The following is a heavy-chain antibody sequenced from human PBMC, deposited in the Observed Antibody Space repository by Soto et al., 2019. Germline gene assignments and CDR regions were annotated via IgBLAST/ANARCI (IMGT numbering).Heavy chain of an antibody. CDR2: MNPNSGNT. D-gene: IGHD6-19*01. J-gene: IGHJ4*02. CDR1: GYTFTSYD. CDR3: ARAASGIAVAVG. V-gene: IGHV1-8*01. Sequence: ASVKVSCKASGYTFTSYDINWVRQATGQGLEWMGWMNPNSGNTGYAQKFQGRVTMTRNTSISTAYMELSSLRSEDTAVYYCARAASGIAVAVGWGQGTLVTVSS.